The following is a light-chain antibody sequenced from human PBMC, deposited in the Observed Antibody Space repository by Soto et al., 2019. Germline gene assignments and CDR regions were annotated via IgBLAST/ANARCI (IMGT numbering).Light chain of an antibody. Sequence: QSVLTQPASVSGSPGQSITISCTGTSSDVGSYNLVSWYQHHPGEAPKLLIFEASKRPSGISNRFSGSKSDNTASLAISGLQAEDEADFRPYVFGTGTKVTVL. J-gene: IGLJ1*01. V-gene: IGLV2-23*01. CDR1: SSDVGSYNL. CDR3: YV. CDR2: EAS.